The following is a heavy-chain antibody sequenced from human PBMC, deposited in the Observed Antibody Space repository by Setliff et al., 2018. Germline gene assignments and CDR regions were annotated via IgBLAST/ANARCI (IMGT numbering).Heavy chain of an antibody. CDR3: AHFAVGYDISGYLFS. Sequence: TLSLTCSVSGGSITSGGGFYWAWIRQPPGKALEWRAVIFWDDDKRYSPSLQHRLTINKDTSKNQVVLTMANVDPVDTATYYCAHFAVGYDISGYLFSWGQGTLVTVSS. CDR2: IFWDDDK. CDR1: GGSITSGGGFY. J-gene: IGHJ5*02. V-gene: IGHV2-5*02. D-gene: IGHD3-22*01.